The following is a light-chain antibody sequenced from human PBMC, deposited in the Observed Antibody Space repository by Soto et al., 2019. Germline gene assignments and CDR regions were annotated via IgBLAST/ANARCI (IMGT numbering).Light chain of an antibody. CDR3: TSYAGGNNV. J-gene: IGLJ1*01. CDR1: SSDVGGYNY. CDR2: EVN. V-gene: IGLV2-8*01. Sequence: QSALTQPPSASGSPGQSVTISCTGTSSDVGGYNYVSWYQQHPGKVPKLMVYEVNKRPSGVHDRFSGSKSGNTASLTVSGHQAEDEADDYCTSYAGGNNVFGTGTKLTVL.